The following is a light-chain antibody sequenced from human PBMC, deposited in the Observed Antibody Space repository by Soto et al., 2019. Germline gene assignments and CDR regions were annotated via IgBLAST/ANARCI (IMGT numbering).Light chain of an antibody. V-gene: IGKV1-39*01. Sequence: DIQMTQSPSSLSASVGDRATITCQASQDISNYLNWYQQKLGKAPKLLIYDASNLETGVQSRFSGSGSGTDFTLTIRSLQPEDFATYFCKQSYTTPITFGQGTRLEIK. J-gene: IGKJ5*01. CDR1: QDISNY. CDR3: KQSYTTPIT. CDR2: DAS.